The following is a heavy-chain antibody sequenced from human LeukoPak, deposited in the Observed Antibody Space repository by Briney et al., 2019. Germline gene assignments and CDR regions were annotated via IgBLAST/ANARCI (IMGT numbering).Heavy chain of an antibody. V-gene: IGHV3-23*01. J-gene: IGHJ4*02. Sequence: GGSLRLSCAPSGFTLSSYAMTWVGRAPGTGREGSPAIRGSGCSTYYADSVKGRFTISRDNSKNTLYLQMNSLRAEDTAVYYCAKEYYYDSSGYIDYWGQGTLVTVSS. D-gene: IGHD3-22*01. CDR2: IRGSGCST. CDR1: GFTLSSYA. CDR3: AKEYYYDSSGYIDY.